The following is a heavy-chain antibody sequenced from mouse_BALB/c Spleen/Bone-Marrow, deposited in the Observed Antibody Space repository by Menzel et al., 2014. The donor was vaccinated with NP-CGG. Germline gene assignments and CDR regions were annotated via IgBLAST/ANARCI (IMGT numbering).Heavy chain of an antibody. V-gene: IGHV3-6*02. D-gene: IGHD2-3*01. CDR1: GYSITSGYY. Sequence: ESGPGLVKPSQSLSLTCSVTGYSITSGYYWNWIRQFPGNKLEWMGYISYDGSNNYNPSLKNRISITRDTSKNQFFLKLNSVTTEDTATYYCARGDGYYGGAMVYWGQGTSVTVSS. CDR2: ISYDGSN. J-gene: IGHJ4*01. CDR3: ARGDGYYGGAMVY.